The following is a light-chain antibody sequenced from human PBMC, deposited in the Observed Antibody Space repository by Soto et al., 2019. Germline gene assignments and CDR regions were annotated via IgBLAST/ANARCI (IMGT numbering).Light chain of an antibody. Sequence: QSVLTQPPSASEPPAQRIIMCCSGSSSNIGRNVVYWYQQVPGTATKLLIYMNDQRPSGVPDRFSGSKSGTTASLAISGLRSEDEADYYCAAWDASLSGHVFGTGTQVT. CDR2: MND. V-gene: IGLV1-47*01. CDR3: AAWDASLSGHV. J-gene: IGLJ1*01. CDR1: SSNIGRNV.